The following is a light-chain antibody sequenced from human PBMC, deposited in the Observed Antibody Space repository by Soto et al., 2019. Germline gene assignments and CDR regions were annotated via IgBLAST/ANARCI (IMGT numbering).Light chain of an antibody. CDR3: QQSYSTPPLS. CDR1: QTITRY. CDR2: SAS. J-gene: IGKJ4*01. V-gene: IGKV1-39*01. Sequence: DIQVTQSPSSLSASVGDRVTITCRTSQTITRYLNWYQQKPGKAPKLLIYSASTLQSGVPSRFSGSGSGTVFTLTFSSLQPEDFATYYCQQSYSTPPLSFGGGTKVEIK.